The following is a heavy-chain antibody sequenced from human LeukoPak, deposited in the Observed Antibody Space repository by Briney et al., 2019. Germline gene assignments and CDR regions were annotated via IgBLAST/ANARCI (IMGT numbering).Heavy chain of an antibody. V-gene: IGHV3-9*01. CDR2: ISWNSGSI. D-gene: IGHD6-13*01. CDR1: GFTFDDYA. CDR3: AKAKYSSISSGVLQH. J-gene: IGHJ1*01. Sequence: GRSLRLSCAASGFTFDDYAMHWVRQAPGKGLEWVSGISWNSGSIGYADSVKGRFTISRDNAKNSLYLQMNSLRAEDTALYYCAKAKYSSISSGVLQHWGQGTLVTVSS.